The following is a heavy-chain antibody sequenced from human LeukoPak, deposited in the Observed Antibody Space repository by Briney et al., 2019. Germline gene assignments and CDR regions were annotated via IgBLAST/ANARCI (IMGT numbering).Heavy chain of an antibody. J-gene: IGHJ6*03. CDR1: GYTFTSYD. V-gene: IGHV1-8*03. CDR2: MNPNSGNT. D-gene: IGHD3-22*01. CDR3: ARGSEYYYDSSGYLYYYYYYMDV. Sequence: ASVKVSCKASGYTFTSYDINWVRQATGQGLEWMGWMNPNSGNTGYAQKFQGRVTITRNTSISTAYMELSSLGSEDTAVYYCARGSEYYYDSSGYLYYYYYYMDVWGKGTTVTVSS.